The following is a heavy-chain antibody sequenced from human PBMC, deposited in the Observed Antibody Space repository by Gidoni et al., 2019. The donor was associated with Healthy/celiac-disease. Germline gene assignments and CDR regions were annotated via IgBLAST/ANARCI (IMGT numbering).Heavy chain of an antibody. J-gene: IGHJ3*02. Sequence: EVQLVQSEAEVKKPGASLKISSKGSGYSFTSDWIGWVRPMPGKGLEWMGIIYPGDSDTRYSPSFHGQVTISADKSISTAYLQWSSLKASDTAMYYCASPIVVVGAGGAFDIWGQGTMVTVSS. V-gene: IGHV5-51*01. D-gene: IGHD2-15*01. CDR2: IYPGDSDT. CDR3: ASPIVVVGAGGAFDI. CDR1: GYSFTSDW.